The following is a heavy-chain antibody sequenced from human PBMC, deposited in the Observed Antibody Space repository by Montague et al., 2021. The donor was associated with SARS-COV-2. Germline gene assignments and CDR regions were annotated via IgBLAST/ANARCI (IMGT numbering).Heavy chain of an antibody. V-gene: IGHV4-34*01. J-gene: IGHJ6*03. CDR3: ARLGDGVVPSPILGVGPYYSYYYMDV. Sequence: SETLSLTCAVHGGSFSTYSWTWIRQPPAKGLEWIGEIHHGGSTNYNPSLKSRVTISADTSKNQLSLKLTSVAAADTAVYYCARLGDGVVPSPILGVGPYYSYYYMDVWGKGTTVTVSS. D-gene: IGHD3-10*01. CDR1: GGSFSTYS. CDR2: IHHGGST.